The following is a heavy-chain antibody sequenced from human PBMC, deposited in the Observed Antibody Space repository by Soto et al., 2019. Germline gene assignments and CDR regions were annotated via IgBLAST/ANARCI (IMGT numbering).Heavy chain of an antibody. D-gene: IGHD6-13*01. J-gene: IGHJ4*02. CDR1: GVTFINAW. Sequence: GGFLRLSCAASGVTFINAWMSWVRQAPGKGLEWVGRIKSKTDGGTTDYAAPVKGRFTISRDDSKNTLYLQMNSLKTEDTAVYYCTTLTAAAGGGDYWGQGTLVTVSS. CDR3: TTLTAAAGGGDY. V-gene: IGHV3-15*01. CDR2: IKSKTDGGTT.